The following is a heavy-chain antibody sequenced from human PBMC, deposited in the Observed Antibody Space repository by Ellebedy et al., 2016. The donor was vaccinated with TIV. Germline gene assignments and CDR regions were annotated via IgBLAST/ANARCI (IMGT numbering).Heavy chain of an antibody. CDR1: GFTFSSYA. J-gene: IGHJ4*02. CDR3: AKGRGGGSDTSAPRYYFDY. Sequence: PGGSLRLSCAASGFTFSSYAMSWVRQAPGKGLEWVSTISSTGSRTYYADSVEGRFIISRDNSKKTLYLQMNSLRAEDTAVYDCAKGRGGGSDTSAPRYYFDYWGLGTLVTVSS. CDR2: ISSTGSRT. D-gene: IGHD3-22*01. V-gene: IGHV3-23*01.